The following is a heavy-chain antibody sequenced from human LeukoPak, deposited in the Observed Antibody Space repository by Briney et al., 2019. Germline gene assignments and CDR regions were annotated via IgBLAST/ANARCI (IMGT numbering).Heavy chain of an antibody. Sequence: PGGSLGLSCAASGFTFSSYSMNWVRQAPGKGLEWVSSISSSSSYIYYADSVKGRFTISRDNSKNTLYLQMNSLRVEDTAVYYCAKDWSLFDYWGQGTLVTVSS. J-gene: IGHJ4*02. V-gene: IGHV3-21*04. D-gene: IGHD2-8*02. CDR2: ISSSSSYI. CDR3: AKDWSLFDY. CDR1: GFTFSSYS.